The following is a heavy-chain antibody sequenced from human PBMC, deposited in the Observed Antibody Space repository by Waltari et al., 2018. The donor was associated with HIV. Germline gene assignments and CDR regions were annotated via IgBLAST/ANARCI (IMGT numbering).Heavy chain of an antibody. Sequence: QDQLVQSGAEVRKPGSSVNVSCTASGDPSRRSAVHCLRQAPGQGLEWLGRIIPALGATNYGQKFRDRVTITADKSTSTAYMELSRLTSEDTAVYFCARAGLRQLGRPYYYGLDVWGQGTTVTIFS. D-gene: IGHD6-13*01. CDR3: ARAGLRQLGRPYYYGLDV. J-gene: IGHJ6*02. CDR1: GDPSRRSA. CDR2: IIPALGAT. V-gene: IGHV1-69*04.